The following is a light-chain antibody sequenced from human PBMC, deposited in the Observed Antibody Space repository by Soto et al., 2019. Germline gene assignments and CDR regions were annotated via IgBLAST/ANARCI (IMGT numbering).Light chain of an antibody. CDR1: QSVGSY. CDR3: QQRSSWPRT. CDR2: DAS. V-gene: IGKV3-11*01. Sequence: EIVLIQSPATLSLSPGERATLSCRASQSVGSYLAWYQHKPGQAPRLLISDASNRATGIPVRFSGRGSGTDFTLTISSLEPEDFAIYYCQQRSSWPRTFGRGTKVDIK. J-gene: IGKJ1*01.